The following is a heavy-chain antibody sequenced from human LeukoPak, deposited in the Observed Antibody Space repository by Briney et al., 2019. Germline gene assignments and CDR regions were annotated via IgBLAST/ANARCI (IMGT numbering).Heavy chain of an antibody. V-gene: IGHV3-21*01. CDR2: ISSTSTYI. Sequence: GGSLRLSCAGSGFTFSSYSMNWVRQAPGKGLEWVSSISSTSTYIYYADSVKGRFTISRDNAKSSLFLQMNSLRADDTAVYYCARVVVPITMYDGLDYWGQGTLVTVSS. D-gene: IGHD3-10*02. CDR1: GFTFSSYS. CDR3: ARVVVPITMYDGLDY. J-gene: IGHJ4*02.